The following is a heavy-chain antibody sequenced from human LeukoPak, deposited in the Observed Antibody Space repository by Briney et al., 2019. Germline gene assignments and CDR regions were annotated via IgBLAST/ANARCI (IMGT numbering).Heavy chain of an antibody. CDR3: AMSYSSSSVVAFDI. CDR2: ITASGGST. Sequence: PGGSLRLSCVVSGFTFSSYAMNWVRQAPGKGLEWVSGITASGGSTFYVDSVKGRFTISRDNSKNTLYLQMNSLRAEDTAVYYCAMSYSSSSVVAFDIWGQGTMVTVSS. D-gene: IGHD6-6*01. J-gene: IGHJ3*02. CDR1: GFTFSSYA. V-gene: IGHV3-23*01.